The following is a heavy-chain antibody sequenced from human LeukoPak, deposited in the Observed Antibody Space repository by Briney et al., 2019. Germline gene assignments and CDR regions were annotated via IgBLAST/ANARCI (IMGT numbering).Heavy chain of an antibody. CDR1: GGSISSFY. V-gene: IGHV4-4*07. J-gene: IGHJ6*03. D-gene: IGHD5-12*01. CDR2: IYTSGST. Sequence: SETLSLTCTVSGGSISSFYWNWIRQPAGKGLEWIGRIYTSGSTKYNPSLKSRVTMSGDTSKNQFSLKLSSVTAADTAVYYCARVSSVWIKDYYYYMDVWGKGTTVTVSS. CDR3: ARVSSVWIKDYYYYMDV.